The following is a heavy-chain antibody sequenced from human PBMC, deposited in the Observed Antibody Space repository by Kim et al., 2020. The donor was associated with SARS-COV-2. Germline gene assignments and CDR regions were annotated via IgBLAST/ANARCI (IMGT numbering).Heavy chain of an antibody. D-gene: IGHD3-3*01. J-gene: IGHJ4*02. V-gene: IGHV3-11*06. CDR3: ASSRFWSYYVDY. CDR2: ISSSSSYT. Sequence: GGSLRLSCAASGFTFSDYYMSWIRQAPGKGLEWVSYISSSSSYTNYADSVKGRFTISRDNAKNSLYLQMNSLRAEDTAVYYCASSRFWSYYVDYWGQGTLVTVSS. CDR1: GFTFSDYY.